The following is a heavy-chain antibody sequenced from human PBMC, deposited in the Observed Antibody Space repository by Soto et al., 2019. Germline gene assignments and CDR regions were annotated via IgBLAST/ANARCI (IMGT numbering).Heavy chain of an antibody. V-gene: IGHV3-23*01. Sequence: GSLRLSGAASGFTFYSYAMSWVRQAPGKGLEWVSAISGSGSSTYYADSVKGRFTIARDNSKNTLWLQMNSLRAEETAIYYCANRDSSMVTRYYYGMDVWGQGTTVTVSS. CDR3: ANRDSSMVTRYYYGMDV. CDR1: GFTFYSYA. J-gene: IGHJ6*02. CDR2: ISGSGSST. D-gene: IGHD5-18*01.